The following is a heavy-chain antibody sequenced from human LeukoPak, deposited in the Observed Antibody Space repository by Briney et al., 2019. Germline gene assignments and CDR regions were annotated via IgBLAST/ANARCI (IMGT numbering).Heavy chain of an antibody. Sequence: GASVKVSCKASGYTFTTYDINWVRQATGQGLEWMGWMNPNSGNTGYAQKFQSRVTMTRNTSISTAFMELSGLRSEDTAVYFCARRNTAMVAGLDYWGQGSLVTVSS. V-gene: IGHV1-8*01. D-gene: IGHD5-18*01. CDR3: ARRNTAMVAGLDY. J-gene: IGHJ4*02. CDR2: MNPNSGNT. CDR1: GYTFTTYD.